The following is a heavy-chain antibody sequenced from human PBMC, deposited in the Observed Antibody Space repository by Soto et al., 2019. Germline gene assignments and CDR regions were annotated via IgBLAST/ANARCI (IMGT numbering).Heavy chain of an antibody. CDR1: GFSLTTSGVG. CDR2: IYWDDAK. D-gene: IGHD3-3*01. CDR3: AHRVLRTVFVLVTTTAIYFHF. J-gene: IGHJ4*02. V-gene: IGHV2-5*02. Sequence: ITLNESGPTVVRPTETLTLTCRFSGFSLTTSGVGVGWIRQSPGKAPEWLALIYWDDAKRYSASLKSRLIITKDTSKNQVVLTVSDLDPTDTATYYCAHRVLRTVFVLVTTTAIYFHFWGQGTPVAVSS.